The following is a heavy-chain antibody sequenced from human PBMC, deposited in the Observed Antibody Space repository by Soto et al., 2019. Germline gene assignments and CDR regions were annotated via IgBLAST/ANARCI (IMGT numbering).Heavy chain of an antibody. Sequence: GGSLRLSCAASGFSFRIYAMTWVRQGPGKGLEWVSAISGSGESTFYADSVKGRSTISRDNSKNTLYLQMNSLRAEDTAVYYCARDPRSAYYNDHWGQGTLVTVSS. J-gene: IGHJ4*02. CDR3: ARDPRSAYYNDH. CDR2: ISGSGEST. CDR1: GFSFRIYA. D-gene: IGHD3-3*01. V-gene: IGHV3-23*01.